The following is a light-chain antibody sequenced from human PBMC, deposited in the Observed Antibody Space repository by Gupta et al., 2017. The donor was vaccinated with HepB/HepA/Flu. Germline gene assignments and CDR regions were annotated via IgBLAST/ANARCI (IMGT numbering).Light chain of an antibody. J-gene: IGLJ3*02. V-gene: IGLV3-25*03. CDR1: ALPNHY. CDR3: QSPDRSGTDVL. Sequence: SRGLTQPPSISVSPGQTARLPCSGDALPNHYANWFQQKPGQAPIRVIYKDSERPSGIPERFSASSSGTIATLTITGVQAEDEAMYHCQSPDRSGTDVLFGGGTQLTV. CDR2: KDS.